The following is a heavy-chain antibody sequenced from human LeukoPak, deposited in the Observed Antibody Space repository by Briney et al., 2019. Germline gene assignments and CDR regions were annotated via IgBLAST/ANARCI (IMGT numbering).Heavy chain of an antibody. J-gene: IGHJ4*02. CDR3: TRTPRGYTYDY. CDR1: GFSLSTTGMR. V-gene: IGHV2-70*04. CDR2: IDWDNNK. Sequence: SGPTLVNPTQTLTLTCTFSGFSLSTTGMRVSWIRQPPGKALEWLARIDWDNNKFYSASLKTRLSISKDTSKNQVVLTMTNMDPVDTATYYCTRTPRGYTYDYWGQGTLATVSS. D-gene: IGHD5-18*01.